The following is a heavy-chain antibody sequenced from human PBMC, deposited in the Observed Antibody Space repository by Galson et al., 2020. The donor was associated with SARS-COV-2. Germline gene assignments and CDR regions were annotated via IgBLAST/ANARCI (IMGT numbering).Heavy chain of an antibody. D-gene: IGHD1-26*01. J-gene: IGHJ4*02. Sequence: ETLSLTCTVSGASISSHYWSWIRQPPGKGLEWIGYFHSSGSTDQNPSLKSRATMSVDTSKNQFSLKVNFLTAADTAVYYCARGGSPRLDFWGQGILVTVSS. CDR3: ARGGSPRLDF. CDR2: FHSSGST. V-gene: IGHV4-59*11. CDR1: GASISSHY.